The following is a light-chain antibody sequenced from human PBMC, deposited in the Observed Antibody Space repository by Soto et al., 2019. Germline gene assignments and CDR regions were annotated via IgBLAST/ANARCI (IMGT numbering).Light chain of an antibody. J-gene: IGKJ4*01. Sequence: EIVLTQSPGTLSLSPGERATLSCRASQTVSYRYLSHLAWYQLRPGQAPRLLIYGASNRATGIPDRFSGSGSGTDITLTISRLEPEDCAVYYCQRYGTVPLTFGGVTKVE. CDR2: GAS. CDR1: QTVSYRY. CDR3: QRYGTVPLT. V-gene: IGKV3-20*01.